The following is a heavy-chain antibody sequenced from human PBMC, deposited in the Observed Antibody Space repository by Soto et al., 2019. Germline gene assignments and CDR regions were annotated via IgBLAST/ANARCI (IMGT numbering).Heavy chain of an antibody. CDR3: ARLYSSGWYFDY. D-gene: IGHD6-19*01. V-gene: IGHV4-59*08. J-gene: IGHJ4*02. Sequence: SETLSLTCTVSGGSISSYYWSWIRQPPGKGLEWIGSIYYSGSTYYNPSLKSRVTISVDTSKNQFSLKLSSVTAADTAVYYCARLYSSGWYFDYWGQGTLVTVSS. CDR1: GGSISSYY. CDR2: IYYSGST.